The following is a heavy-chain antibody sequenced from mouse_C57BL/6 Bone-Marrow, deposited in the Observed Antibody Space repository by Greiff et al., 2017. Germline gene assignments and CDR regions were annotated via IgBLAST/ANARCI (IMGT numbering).Heavy chain of an antibody. CDR1: GYTFTSYT. CDR2: INPSSGYT. V-gene: IGHV1-4*01. CDR3: AKSEGWLLHDY. Sequence: QVQLQQSGAELARPGASVKMSCKASGYTFTSYTMHWVKQRPGQGLEWIGYINPSSGYTKYNQKFKDKATLTADKSSSTAYMQLSSLTSEDSAVYYCAKSEGWLLHDYWGRGTTLTVSS. D-gene: IGHD2-3*01. J-gene: IGHJ2*01.